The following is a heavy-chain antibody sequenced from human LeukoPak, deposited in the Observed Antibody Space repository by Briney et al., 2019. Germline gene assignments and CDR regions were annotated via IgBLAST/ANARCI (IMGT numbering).Heavy chain of an antibody. Sequence: GGSLRLSCAASGFTFSSYTMSWVRQAPGKGLEWVSAISGSGATTLYSDSVKGRFTISRDNSKKTVYLQMNSLRAEDTAVYYCATRGIVVVPSAKRRAEYFQHWGQGTLVTVSS. CDR2: ISGSGATT. CDR3: ATRGIVVVPSAKRRAEYFQH. CDR1: GFTFSSYT. V-gene: IGHV3-23*01. J-gene: IGHJ1*01. D-gene: IGHD2-2*01.